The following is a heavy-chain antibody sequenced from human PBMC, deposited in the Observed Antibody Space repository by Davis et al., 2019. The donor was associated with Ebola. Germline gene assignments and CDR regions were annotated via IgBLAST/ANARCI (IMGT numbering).Heavy chain of an antibody. CDR1: GGSISSYY. J-gene: IGHJ6*02. CDR2: IYYIVTP. Sequence: MPSQTLSPSCPLSGGSISSYYSSCIRQPPGKGLDWIVYIYYIVTPNYNPSLKSRVPISVDTSKNQFSLKLSSVTAADTGVYYCARAQRNVVLSRDYGMDVWGQGITVTVSS. CDR3: ARAQRNVVLSRDYGMDV. V-gene: IGHV4-59*12. D-gene: IGHD1-1*01.